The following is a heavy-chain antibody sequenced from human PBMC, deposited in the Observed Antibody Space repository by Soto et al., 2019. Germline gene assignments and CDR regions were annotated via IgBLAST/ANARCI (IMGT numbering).Heavy chain of an antibody. D-gene: IGHD2-2*01. Sequence: QVQLEQSGAEVKKPGSSVKVSCQAYGGTLTKYTFNWVRQAPGQGLEWMAGIFPVFGTPTYAQKFQGRLSIIADDSTNTAYMELSSLISEDTGVYYCALAPAAAAWYSNGLDVWGQGTTVTVFS. V-gene: IGHV1-69*12. CDR3: ALAPAAAAWYSNGLDV. J-gene: IGHJ6*02. CDR1: GGTLTKYT. CDR2: IFPVFGTP.